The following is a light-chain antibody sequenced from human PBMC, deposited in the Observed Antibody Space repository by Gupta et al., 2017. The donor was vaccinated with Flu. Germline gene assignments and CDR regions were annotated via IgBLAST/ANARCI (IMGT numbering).Light chain of an antibody. CDR2: AAS. CDR3: QQSNSTPFT. V-gene: IGKV1-39*01. Sequence: PLSASVGDTTTITSRANNSISNNLKWYQHKAGKAPHLLIFAASNVKSGVPSRFSGSGSGTDFKLTISRVQAEDFATYYCQQSNSTPFTFGHGTKVEI. J-gene: IGKJ3*01. CDR1: NSISNN.